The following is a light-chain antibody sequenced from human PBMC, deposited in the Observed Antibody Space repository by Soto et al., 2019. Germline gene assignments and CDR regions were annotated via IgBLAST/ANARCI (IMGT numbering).Light chain of an antibody. CDR2: DAS. CDR3: QQRSDWPVT. Sequence: EIVLTQSPATLSLSPGERATLSCRASQSVSTSLAWYQQKPDQAPRLLIYDASNRATGIPARFSGSGSGTDFTLTISRLEPEDFAVYYCQQRSDWPVTFGPGTKVDSK. CDR1: QSVSTS. J-gene: IGKJ3*01. V-gene: IGKV3-11*01.